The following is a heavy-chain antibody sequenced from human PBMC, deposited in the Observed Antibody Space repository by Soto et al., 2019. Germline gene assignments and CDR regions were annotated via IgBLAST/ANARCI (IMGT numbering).Heavy chain of an antibody. CDR3: AKNQGGEVVALATVDWFDP. D-gene: IGHD2-21*01. CDR2: ISGSSFKK. Sequence: PWESPRLACSSSSFSHHNFDISSLQNAPGKGLQWIYSISGSSFKKYYSASVQGRFSIPRDNSKSTVYLELNNRSAEDTAVYHCAKNQGGEVVALATVDWFDPWGEGSVVT. CDR1: SFSHHNFD. J-gene: IGHJ5*02. V-gene: IGHV3-23*01.